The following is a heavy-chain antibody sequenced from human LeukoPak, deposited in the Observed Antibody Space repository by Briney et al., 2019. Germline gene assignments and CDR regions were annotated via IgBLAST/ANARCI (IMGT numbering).Heavy chain of an antibody. CDR3: ARERGRTYYFDY. J-gene: IGHJ4*02. Sequence: SETLSLTCTVSGGSISSSSYYWGWIRQPPGKGLEWIGSIYYSGSTYYNPSLKSRVTISVDTSKNQFSLKLSSATAADTAVYYCARERGRTYYFDYWGQGTLVTVSS. D-gene: IGHD1-1*01. CDR2: IYYSGST. V-gene: IGHV4-39*07. CDR1: GGSISSSSYY.